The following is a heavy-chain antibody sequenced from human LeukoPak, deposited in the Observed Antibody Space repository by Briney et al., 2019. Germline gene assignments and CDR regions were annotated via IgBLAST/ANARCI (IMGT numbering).Heavy chain of an antibody. CDR2: ISGSGGST. D-gene: IGHD3-10*01. Sequence: GGSLRLSCAASGFTFSSYAMSWVRQAPGKGLEWVSAISGSGGSTYYADSVKGRFTISRDNSKNTLYLQMNSLRAEDTAVCYCAKDALWFGELLADFNWFDPWGQGTLVTVSS. V-gene: IGHV3-23*01. CDR1: GFTFSSYA. J-gene: IGHJ5*02. CDR3: AKDALWFGELLADFNWFDP.